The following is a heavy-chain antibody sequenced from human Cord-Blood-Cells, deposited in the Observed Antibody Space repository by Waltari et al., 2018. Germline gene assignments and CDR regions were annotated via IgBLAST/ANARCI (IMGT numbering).Heavy chain of an antibody. CDR2: INQSGST. Sequence: QVQLQQWGAGLLKPSETLSLTCAVYGGSFSGYYWSWIRQPPGKGLEWLGEINQSGSTNYNPSLRSRVTISVDTSKNQFSLKLSSVTAADTAVYYCARGQLLRDAFDIWGQGTMVTVSS. CDR1: GGSFSGYY. V-gene: IGHV4-34*01. J-gene: IGHJ3*02. CDR3: ARGQLLRDAFDI. D-gene: IGHD3-10*01.